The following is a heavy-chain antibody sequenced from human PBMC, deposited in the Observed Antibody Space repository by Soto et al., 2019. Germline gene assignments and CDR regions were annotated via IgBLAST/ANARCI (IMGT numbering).Heavy chain of an antibody. D-gene: IGHD1-20*01. V-gene: IGHV3-33*01. CDR1: GFTFSSYG. CDR3: ARDRGPFNWNDWPHYYYGMDV. J-gene: IGHJ6*02. Sequence: QVPLVESGGGVVQPGRSLRLSCAASGFTFSSYGMHWVRQAPGKGLECVTVIWYDGSNKYYADSVKGRFTISRDNSKNTQYLQMNSLRAEDTAVYYCARDRGPFNWNDWPHYYYGMDVWGQGTTVTVSS. CDR2: IWYDGSNK.